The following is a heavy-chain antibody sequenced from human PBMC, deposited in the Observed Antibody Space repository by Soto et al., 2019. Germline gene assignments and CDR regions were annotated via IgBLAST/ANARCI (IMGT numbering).Heavy chain of an antibody. D-gene: IGHD3-16*02. CDR3: AREPYDYIWGSYRPYYFDY. J-gene: IGHJ4*02. CDR2: INHSGST. V-gene: IGHV4-34*01. CDR1: GGSFSGYY. Sequence: QVQLQQWGAGLLKPSETLSLTCAVYGGSFSGYYWSWIRQPPGKGLEWIGEINHSGSTNYNPSVKSRVTISVDTSKNQFSLKLCSVTVADTAVYYCAREPYDYIWGSYRPYYFDYWGQGTLVTVSS.